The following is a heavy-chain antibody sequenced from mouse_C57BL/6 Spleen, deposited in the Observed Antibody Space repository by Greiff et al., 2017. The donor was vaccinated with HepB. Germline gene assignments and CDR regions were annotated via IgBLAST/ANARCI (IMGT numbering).Heavy chain of an antibody. V-gene: IGHV1-52*01. J-gene: IGHJ1*03. CDR1: GYTFTSYW. Sequence: QVQLQQPGAELVRPGSSVKLSCKASGYTFTSYWMHWVKQRPIQGLEWIGNIDPSDSETHYNQKFKDKATLTVDKSSSTAYMQLSSLTSEDSAVYYCARAGVFAWYFDVWGTGTTVTVSS. CDR2: IDPSDSET. CDR3: ARAGVFAWYFDV.